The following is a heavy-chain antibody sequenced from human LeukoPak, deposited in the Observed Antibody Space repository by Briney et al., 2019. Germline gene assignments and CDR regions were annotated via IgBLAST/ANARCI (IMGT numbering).Heavy chain of an antibody. CDR2: IYTSGST. V-gene: IGHV4-61*02. CDR3: AREDYDILTGYYNWFDP. J-gene: IGHJ5*02. Sequence: SETLSLTCTVSGGSISSGSYYWSWIRQPAGKGLEWIGRIYTSGSTNYNPSLKSRVTISVDTSKNQFSLKLSSVTAADTAVYYCAREDYDILTGYYNWFDPWGQGTLVTVSS. D-gene: IGHD3-9*01. CDR1: GGSISSGSYY.